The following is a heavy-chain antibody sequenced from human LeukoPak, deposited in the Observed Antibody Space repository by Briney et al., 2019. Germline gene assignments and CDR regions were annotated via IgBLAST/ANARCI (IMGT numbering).Heavy chain of an antibody. V-gene: IGHV1-69*01. CDR1: GGTFSSYA. CDR2: IIPIFGTA. CDR3: ARESTDYYDSSGYYYGPVY. J-gene: IGHJ4*02. Sequence: SVKVSCKSSGGTFSSYAISWVRQAPGQGLEWMGGIIPIFGTANYAQKFQGRVTITADESTSTAYMELSNLRSEDTAVYYCARESTDYYDSSGYYYGPVYWGQGTLVTVSS. D-gene: IGHD3-22*01.